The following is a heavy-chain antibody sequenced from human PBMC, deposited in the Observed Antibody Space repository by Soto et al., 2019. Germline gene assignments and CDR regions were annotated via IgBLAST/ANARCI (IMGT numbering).Heavy chain of an antibody. Sequence: QVQLVQSGAEVKKPGSSVKVSCKASGGTFSSYTISWVRQAPGQGLDWMGRIIPILGIANYAQKFQGRVTITADKSTSTAYMELSSLRSEDTAVYYCARGGVATIIDYWGQGTLVTVSS. J-gene: IGHJ4*02. CDR1: GGTFSSYT. CDR2: IIPILGIA. CDR3: ARGGVATIIDY. D-gene: IGHD5-12*01. V-gene: IGHV1-69*02.